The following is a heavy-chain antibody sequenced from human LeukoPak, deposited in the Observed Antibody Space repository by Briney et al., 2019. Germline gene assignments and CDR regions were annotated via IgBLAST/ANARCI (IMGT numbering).Heavy chain of an antibody. Sequence: PGGSLRLSCAASGFTFSTSWMHWVRQAPGKDLVWVLRYKSDGSSTIYAEFVKGRFTISRDNAKNTLYLQMNSLRAEDTAVYYCARSDWFDPWGQGTLVTVSS. CDR2: YKSDGSST. V-gene: IGHV3-74*01. CDR3: ARSDWFDP. CDR1: GFTFSTSW. J-gene: IGHJ5*02.